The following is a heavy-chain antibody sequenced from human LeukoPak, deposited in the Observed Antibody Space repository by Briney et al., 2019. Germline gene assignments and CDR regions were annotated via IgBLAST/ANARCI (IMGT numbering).Heavy chain of an antibody. CDR2: VRSRANNYAT. J-gene: IGHJ6*04. D-gene: IGHD3-10*02. Sequence: GGSLRLSCAASGFPFSGSGVHWVRRASGKGLEWIGRVRSRANNYATEYAASVKGRFTISRDNAKNSLYLQMNSLRAEDTAVYYCAELGITMIGGVWGKGTTVTISS. CDR3: AELGITMIGGV. CDR1: GFPFSGSG. V-gene: IGHV3-73*01.